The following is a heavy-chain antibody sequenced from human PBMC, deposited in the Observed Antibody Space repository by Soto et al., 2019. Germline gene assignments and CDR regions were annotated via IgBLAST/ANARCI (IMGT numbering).Heavy chain of an antibody. CDR2: ISYDGSNK. CDR3: ARDPIGYDFQSPCLDY. J-gene: IGHJ4*02. CDR1: GFTFSSYA. D-gene: IGHD5-12*01. V-gene: IGHV3-30-3*01. Sequence: QVQLVESGGGVVQPGRSLRLSCAASGFTFSSYAMHWVRQAPGKGLEWVAVISYDGSNKYYADSVKGRFTISRDNSKNTLYLQMNSLRAEDTAVYYCARDPIGYDFQSPCLDYWGQGTLVTVSS.